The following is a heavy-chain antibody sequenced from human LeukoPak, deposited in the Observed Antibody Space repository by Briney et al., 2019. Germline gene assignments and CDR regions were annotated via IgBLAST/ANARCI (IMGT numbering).Heavy chain of an antibody. J-gene: IGHJ4*02. V-gene: IGHV1-2*02. Sequence: GASVKVSCKASGYTFTGYYMYWVRQAPGQGLEGMGWINPKSGVTNYAQTFQGRDTMTRYTTISTDYMELSRLRSDDTAVYYCARGLDKYDYGSGYFLADWGQGTLVTVSS. CDR3: ARGLDKYDYGSGYFLAD. CDR2: INPKSGVT. CDR1: GYTFTGYY. D-gene: IGHD3-3*01.